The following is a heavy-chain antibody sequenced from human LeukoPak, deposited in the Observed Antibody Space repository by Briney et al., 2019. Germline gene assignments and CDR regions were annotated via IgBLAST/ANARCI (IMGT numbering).Heavy chain of an antibody. CDR2: IYYSGST. D-gene: IGHD3-10*01. Sequence: SETLSLTCTVSGGSISSYYWSWIRQPPGKGLEWIGYIYYSGSTNYNPSLKSRVTISVDTSKNQFSLKLSSVTAADTAVYYCARGYHGSGSFDYWGQGTLVTVAS. CDR3: ARGYHGSGSFDY. CDR1: GGSISSYY. V-gene: IGHV4-59*01. J-gene: IGHJ4*02.